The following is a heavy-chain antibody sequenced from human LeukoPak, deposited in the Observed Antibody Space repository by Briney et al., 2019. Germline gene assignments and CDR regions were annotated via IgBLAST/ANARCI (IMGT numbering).Heavy chain of an antibody. CDR2: IYYSGST. CDR3: ARDPKNGDYGPFFDY. D-gene: IGHD4-17*01. J-gene: IGHJ4*02. V-gene: IGHV4-30-4*01. Sequence: SETLSLTCTVSGGSISSGDYYWSWIRQPPGKGLEWIGYIYYSGSTYYNPSLKSRVTISVDTSKNQFSLKLSSATAADTAVYYCARDPKNGDYGPFFDYWGQGTLATVSS. CDR1: GGSISSGDYY.